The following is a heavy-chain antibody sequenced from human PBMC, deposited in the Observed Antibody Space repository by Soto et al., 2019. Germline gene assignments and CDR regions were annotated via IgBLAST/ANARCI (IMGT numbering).Heavy chain of an antibody. CDR1: GGSISSYY. V-gene: IGHV4-59*08. CDR3: ARRWGTTFDY. J-gene: IGHJ4*02. CDR2: IYYSGST. D-gene: IGHD3-16*01. Sequence: SETLSLTCTVSGGSISSYYWSWIRQPPGKGLEWIGYIYYSGSTNYNPSLKCRVTISVDTSKNQFSLKLSSVTAADTAVYYCARRWGTTFDYWGQGTLVTVSS.